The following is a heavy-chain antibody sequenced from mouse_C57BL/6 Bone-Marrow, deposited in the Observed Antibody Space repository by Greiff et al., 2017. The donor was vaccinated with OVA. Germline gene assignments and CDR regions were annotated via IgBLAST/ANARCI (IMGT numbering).Heavy chain of an antibody. V-gene: IGHV1-59*01. CDR2: IDPSDSYT. Sequence: QVQLQQPGAELVRPGTSVKLSCKASGYTFTSYWMHWVKQRPGQGLEWIGVIDPSDSYTNYNQKFKGKATLTVDTSSSTAYMQLSSLTSEDSAVYYCVVSNYGAWFAYWGQGTLVTVSA. J-gene: IGHJ3*01. CDR1: GYTFTSYW. CDR3: VVSNYGAWFAY. D-gene: IGHD2-5*01.